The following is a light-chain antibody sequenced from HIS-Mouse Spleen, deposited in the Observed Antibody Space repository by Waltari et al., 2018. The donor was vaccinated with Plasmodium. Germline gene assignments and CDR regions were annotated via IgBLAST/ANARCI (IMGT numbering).Light chain of an antibody. Sequence: DIQITQSQPSVSASVGYRVTITCRASKGISSWLAWYQQKPGKAPKLLIYAASSLQSGVHSRFRRNGSGTDFTLTISSLQPEDFATYFGQQANRFPWTFGQGAKVEIK. CDR3: QQANRFPWT. CDR2: AAS. J-gene: IGKJ1*01. V-gene: IGKV1-12*01. CDR1: KGISSW.